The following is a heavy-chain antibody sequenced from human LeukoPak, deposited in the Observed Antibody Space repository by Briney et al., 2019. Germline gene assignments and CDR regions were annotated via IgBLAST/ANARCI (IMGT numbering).Heavy chain of an antibody. V-gene: IGHV1-18*01. CDR3: ARAPIVVVPGAGNWFGP. J-gene: IGHJ5*02. Sequence: ASVKVSCKASGYTFTSYGITWVRQAPGQGLEWMGWISAYNGNTNYAQKFQGRVTMTTDTSTSTGYMELRSLRSDDTAVYYCARAPIVVVPGAGNWFGPWGQGTLVTVSS. D-gene: IGHD2-2*01. CDR2: ISAYNGNT. CDR1: GYTFTSYG.